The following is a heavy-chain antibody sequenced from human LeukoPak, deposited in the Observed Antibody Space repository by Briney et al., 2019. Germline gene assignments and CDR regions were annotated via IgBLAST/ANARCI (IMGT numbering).Heavy chain of an antibody. J-gene: IGHJ3*02. CDR2: ISSSSSTI. Sequence: PGGSLRLSCVASGFTFSSYSMNWVRQAPGKGLEWVSYISSSSSTIYYVDSVKGRFTISRDNAKNSLYLQMNSLRAEDTAVYYCASLFGDYNDAFDIWGQGTMVTVSS. D-gene: IGHD4-17*01. V-gene: IGHV3-48*04. CDR3: ASLFGDYNDAFDI. CDR1: GFTFSSYS.